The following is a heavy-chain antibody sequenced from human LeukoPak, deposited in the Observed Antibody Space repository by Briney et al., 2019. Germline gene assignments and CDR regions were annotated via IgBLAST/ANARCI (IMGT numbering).Heavy chain of an antibody. J-gene: IGHJ3*02. D-gene: IGHD1-26*01. CDR3: AKATAFGIDI. CDR1: GGSISSYY. Sequence: SETLSLTCTVSGGSISSYYWSWIRQPPGKGLEWIGYIYYSGSTNYNPSLKSRVTISVDTSKNQFSLKLSSVTAADTAVYYCAKATAFGIDIWGQGTMVTVSS. CDR2: IYYSGST. V-gene: IGHV4-59*08.